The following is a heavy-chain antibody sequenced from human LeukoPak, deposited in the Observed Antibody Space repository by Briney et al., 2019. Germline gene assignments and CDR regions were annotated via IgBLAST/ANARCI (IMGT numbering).Heavy chain of an antibody. J-gene: IGHJ4*02. CDR1: GGSISSSSYY. D-gene: IGHD2-15*01. Sequence: SETLSLTCTVSGGSISSSSYYWGWIRQPPGKGLEWIGSIYHSGSTYYNPSLKSRVTISVDTSKNQFSLKLSSVTAADTAVYYCARLDTRYCSGGSCLYYFDYWGQGTLVTVSS. V-gene: IGHV4-39*07. CDR2: IYHSGST. CDR3: ARLDTRYCSGGSCLYYFDY.